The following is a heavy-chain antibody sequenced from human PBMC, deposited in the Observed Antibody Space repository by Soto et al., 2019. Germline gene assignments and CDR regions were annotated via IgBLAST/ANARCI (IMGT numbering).Heavy chain of an antibody. Sequence: QVQLVESGGGVVQPGRSLRLSCAASGFTFSNYGMHWVRQSPGKGLEWVAVIWRDGSKKYYADSVKGRFTISRDNSKNPLYLQMDSLRAEDTAVYYCARDLAKGRYFDYWGQGTLVTVSS. J-gene: IGHJ4*02. CDR2: IWRDGSKK. CDR1: GFTFSNYG. CDR3: ARDLAKGRYFDY. V-gene: IGHV3-33*01.